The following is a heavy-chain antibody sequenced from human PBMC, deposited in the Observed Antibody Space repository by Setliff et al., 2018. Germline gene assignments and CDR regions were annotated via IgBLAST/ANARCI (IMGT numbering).Heavy chain of an antibody. Sequence: PSETLSLTCTVSGGSITDENSWWAWIRQPAGKRPEWLGLIYIRGGTDYNPSLKSRVTXXLDTSRNQFSLNLTSVTAADTAVYYCAVDHVTNIAESGYGYTRIDPWGQGIPVTVSS. D-gene: IGHD6-19*01. V-gene: IGHV4-61*02. CDR1: GGSITDENSW. J-gene: IGHJ5*02. CDR3: AVDHVTNIAESGYGYTRIDP. CDR2: IYIRGGT.